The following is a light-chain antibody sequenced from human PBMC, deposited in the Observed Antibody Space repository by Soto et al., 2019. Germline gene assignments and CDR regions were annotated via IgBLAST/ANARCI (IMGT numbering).Light chain of an antibody. CDR2: DAS. CDR1: QDISNY. J-gene: IGKJ2*01. V-gene: IGKV1-33*01. Sequence: DIQMTQSPSSLSASVGDRVTITCQASQDISNYLNWYQQKPGKAPKLLIYDASNLETGVPSRFSGSGSGTDFTFTISSLQPEDIATYCCQQYDNPVYTFGQGTKLEIK. CDR3: QQYDNPVYT.